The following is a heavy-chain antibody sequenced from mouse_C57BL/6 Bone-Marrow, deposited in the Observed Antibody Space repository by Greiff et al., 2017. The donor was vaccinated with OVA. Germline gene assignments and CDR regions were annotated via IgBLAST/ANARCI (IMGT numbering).Heavy chain of an antibody. D-gene: IGHD1-1*01. CDR1: GFSLTSYA. J-gene: IGHJ3*01. V-gene: IGHV2-9-1*01. CDR3: ARVTTVVPEGWFAC. CDR2: IWPGGGT. Sequence: VKLQESGPGLVAPSQCLSITCTVSGFSLTSYAISWVRQPPGKGLEWLGVIWPGGGTNYYSALKSRLSISKDNSKSQVFLKMNSLQTDDTARYYCARVTTVVPEGWFACWGKGTLVTVSA.